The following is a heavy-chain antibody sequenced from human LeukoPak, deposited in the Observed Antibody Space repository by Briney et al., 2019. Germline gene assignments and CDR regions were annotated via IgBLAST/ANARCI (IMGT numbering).Heavy chain of an antibody. V-gene: IGHV3-30*02. J-gene: IGHJ4*02. CDR3: IATRPDVDY. Sequence: GGSLRLSCAASGFSFSSYNMPWVRQAPGKGLERVGFTWSHGNDQDYADSVKDRFTISRDNSKNTMYLQMNSLRAEDTAVYYCIATRPDVDYWGQGTLVTVSS. CDR2: TWSHGNDQ. CDR1: GFSFSSYN. D-gene: IGHD6-6*01.